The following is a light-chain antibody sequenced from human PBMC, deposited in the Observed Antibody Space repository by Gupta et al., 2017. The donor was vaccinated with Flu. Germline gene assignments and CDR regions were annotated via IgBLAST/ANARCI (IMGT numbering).Light chain of an antibody. Sequence: GDRVTITCRASQDISNFVVSWQQKPGKVSKLLIYAASSLHSGVSSRFSGRGSGTEFVLTITYLQPEDVGTYYCQKYDSAPRTFGQGTTVEI. CDR3: QKYDSAPRT. CDR1: QDISNF. J-gene: IGKJ1*01. CDR2: AAS. V-gene: IGKV1-27*01.